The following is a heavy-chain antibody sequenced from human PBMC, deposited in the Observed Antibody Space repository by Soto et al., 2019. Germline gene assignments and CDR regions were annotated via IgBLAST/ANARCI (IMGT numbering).Heavy chain of an antibody. D-gene: IGHD6-19*01. V-gene: IGHV3-23*01. CDR1: GFTFSSYA. J-gene: IGHJ1*01. CDR2: ISGSGGST. CDR3: AKKVAGSEPFQH. Sequence: EVQLLESGGGLVQPGGSLRLSCAASGFTFSSYAMSWIRQAPGKGLEWVSAISGSGGSTYYADSVKGRFTISRDNSKNTLFLQMNSLRAEDTAVYYCAKKVAGSEPFQHWGQGTLVTVSS.